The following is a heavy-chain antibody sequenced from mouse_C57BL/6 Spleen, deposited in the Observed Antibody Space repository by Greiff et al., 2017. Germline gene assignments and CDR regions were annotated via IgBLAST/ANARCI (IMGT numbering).Heavy chain of an antibody. CDR2: ISYDGSN. V-gene: IGHV3-6*01. CDR3: ARDDPCGNSPAGFAY. D-gene: IGHD2-1*01. Sequence: LQESGLGFVKPSQSLSLTCSVPGYSITSGYYWNCIRQFPGNKLEWMGYISYDGSNHYNPSLKDRISSTRDTSKNQFFLKLNSVTTEDTATYYCARDDPCGNSPAGFAYWGQGTLVTVSA. CDR1: GYSITSGYY. J-gene: IGHJ3*01.